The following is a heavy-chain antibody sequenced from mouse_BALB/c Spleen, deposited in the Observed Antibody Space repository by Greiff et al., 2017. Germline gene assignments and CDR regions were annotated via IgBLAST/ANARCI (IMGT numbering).Heavy chain of an antibody. V-gene: IGHV2-9*02. CDR3: ARDEYIDV. Sequence: VKLMESGPGLVAPSQSLSLTCTVSGFSFTSYGVPWVRQTPEKGLEWLGLIWAGGSTNYNSPLMSRLSISKDNSKSLVFLKMNSLQTDDTAMYYCARDEYIDVWGEGTTVTVSS. D-gene: IGHD2-10*02. CDR2: IWAGGST. CDR1: GFSFTSYG. J-gene: IGHJ1*01.